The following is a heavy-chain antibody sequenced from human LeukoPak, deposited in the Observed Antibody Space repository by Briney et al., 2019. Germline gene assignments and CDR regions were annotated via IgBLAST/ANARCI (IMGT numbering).Heavy chain of an antibody. V-gene: IGHV1-69*13. CDR3: ARDPQQLVGATGGGFNF. D-gene: IGHD1-26*01. Sequence: SVKVSCKASGGTFSSYAISWVRQAPGQGLEWMGGIIPIFGTANYAQKFQGRVTITADESTSTAYMELRSLRSDDTAVYYCARDPQQLVGATGGGFNFWGQGTLVTVSS. CDR1: GGTFSSYA. CDR2: IIPIFGTA. J-gene: IGHJ4*02.